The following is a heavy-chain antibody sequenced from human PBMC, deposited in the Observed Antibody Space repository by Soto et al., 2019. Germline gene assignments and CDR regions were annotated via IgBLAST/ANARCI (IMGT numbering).Heavy chain of an antibody. CDR2: IYYSGST. CDR1: GGSISSGGYY. V-gene: IGHV4-31*03. CDR3: ARVSYSSSYRRLDP. J-gene: IGHJ5*02. Sequence: QVQLQESGPGLVKPSQTLSLTCTVSGGSISSGGYYWSWIRQHPGKGLEWIGYIYYSGSTYYNPSLKIRVTISVDTSKNQCSRKLGSVTAADTAVYYCARVSYSSSYRRLDPWGQGTLVTVSS. D-gene: IGHD6-6*01.